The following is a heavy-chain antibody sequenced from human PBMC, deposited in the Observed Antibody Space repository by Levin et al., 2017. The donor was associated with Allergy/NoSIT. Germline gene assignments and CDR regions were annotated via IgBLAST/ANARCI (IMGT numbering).Heavy chain of an antibody. D-gene: IGHD3-10*01. V-gene: IGHV3-15*05. Sequence: PGGSLRLSCAASGFTFSDMWMSWFRQAPGKGLEWLSRIRSRSAGETVEYAAPVDGRFTISRDDSRDTLYLQMNSLKTEDTALYYCATDRVDGSGIYYNAFAFWGQGTMVTVSP. J-gene: IGHJ3*01. CDR2: IRSRSAGETV. CDR1: GFTFSDMW. CDR3: ATDRVDGSGIYYNAFAF.